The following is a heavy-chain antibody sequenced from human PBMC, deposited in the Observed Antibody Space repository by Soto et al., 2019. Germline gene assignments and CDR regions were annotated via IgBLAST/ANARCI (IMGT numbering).Heavy chain of an antibody. D-gene: IGHD1-26*01. V-gene: IGHV5-10-1*01. Sequence: LGESLKISCKGSGYSFTSYWISWVRQMPGKGLEWMGRIDPSDSYTNYSPSFQGHVTISADKSISTAYLQWSSLKASDTAMFCCARHQGELLEHSHYYYGMDVWGQGTTVTVSS. CDR2: IDPSDSYT. CDR3: ARHQGELLEHSHYYYGMDV. J-gene: IGHJ6*02. CDR1: GYSFTSYW.